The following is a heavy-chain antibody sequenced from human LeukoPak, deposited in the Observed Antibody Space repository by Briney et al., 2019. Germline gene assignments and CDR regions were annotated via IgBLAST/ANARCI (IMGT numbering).Heavy chain of an antibody. Sequence: QTGGSLRLSCAASGFTFSSYGMHWVRQAPGKGLEWVAVISYDGSNKYYADSVKGRFTISRDNSKNTLYLQMNSLRAEDTAVYYCAKDKGVFLEWLLLDWGQGTLVTVSS. J-gene: IGHJ4*02. D-gene: IGHD3-3*01. CDR1: GFTFSSYG. CDR2: ISYDGSNK. V-gene: IGHV3-30*18. CDR3: AKDKGVFLEWLLLD.